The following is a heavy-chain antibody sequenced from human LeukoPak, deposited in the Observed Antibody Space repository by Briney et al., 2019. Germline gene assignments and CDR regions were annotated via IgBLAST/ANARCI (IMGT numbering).Heavy chain of an antibody. J-gene: IGHJ4*02. D-gene: IGHD3-22*01. CDR3: ARLVNYGYSDY. CDR1: GGSTSGRY. CDR2: IHYDGRT. V-gene: IGHV4-59*11. Sequence: SETLSPTCTVSGGSTSGRYWTWIRQPPGKGLEWIGYIHYDGRTNYNPSFKSRVIISLDTSNNQFSLNLKSVTAADTAAYYCARLVNYGYSDYWGQGTLVTVSS.